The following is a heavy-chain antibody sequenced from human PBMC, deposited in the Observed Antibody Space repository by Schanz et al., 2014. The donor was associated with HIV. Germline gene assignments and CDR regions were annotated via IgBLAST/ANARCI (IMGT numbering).Heavy chain of an antibody. D-gene: IGHD2-2*01. CDR3: ARLGPLVVVPGPLAWYFDL. J-gene: IGHJ2*01. CDR2: INPNSGGS. CDR1: GYSFSAYY. V-gene: IGHV1-2*02. Sequence: QVQLLQSGPEVRKPGASVKVSCKASGYSFSAYYMHWVRQAPGQGPEWMGWINPNSGGSKFAQKLQGRVALTHDPSVKPAYMDTTRLTSHDTALYYCARLGPLVVVPGPLAWYFDLWGRGTLVTVSS.